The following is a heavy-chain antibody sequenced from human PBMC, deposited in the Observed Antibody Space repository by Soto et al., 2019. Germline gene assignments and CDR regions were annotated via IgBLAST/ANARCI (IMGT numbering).Heavy chain of an antibody. Sequence: EVQLVESGGGLVQPGGSLRLSCAASGFTFSSYSMNWVRQAPGKGLEWVSYISSSSSTIYYADSVKGRFTISRDNAKNSLYLQMYSLRDEDTAVYYCARGDYGDYVDYYYYYGMDVWGQGTTVTVSS. D-gene: IGHD4-17*01. V-gene: IGHV3-48*02. J-gene: IGHJ6*02. CDR1: GFTFSSYS. CDR3: ARGDYGDYVDYYYYYGMDV. CDR2: ISSSSSTI.